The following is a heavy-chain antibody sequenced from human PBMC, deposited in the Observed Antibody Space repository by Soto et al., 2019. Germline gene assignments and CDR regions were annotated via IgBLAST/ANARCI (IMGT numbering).Heavy chain of an antibody. D-gene: IGHD2-15*01. CDR3: AKSEYCSGGSCYLQMYYFDY. V-gene: IGHV3-23*01. CDR2: ISSSGGST. CDR1: GFTFSSYA. J-gene: IGHJ4*02. Sequence: GGSLRLSCAASGFTFSSYAMSWVRQAPGKGLEWVSAISSSGGSTYYADSVKGRFTISRDNSKNTLYLQMNSLRAEDTAVYYCAKSEYCSGGSCYLQMYYFDYWGQGTLVTVSS.